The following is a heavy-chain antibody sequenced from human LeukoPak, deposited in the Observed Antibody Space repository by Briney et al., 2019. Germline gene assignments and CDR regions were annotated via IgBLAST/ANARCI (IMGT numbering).Heavy chain of an antibody. V-gene: IGHV1-2*02. CDR3: ARVGRPVLLWFGESIDY. Sequence: ASVKVSCKASGYTFTGYYMHWVRQAPGQGLEWMGWINPNSGGTNYAQKFQGRVTMTRDTSISTAYMELSSLRSEDTAVYYCARVGRPVLLWFGESIDYWGQGTLVTVSS. CDR1: GYTFTGYY. CDR2: INPNSGGT. J-gene: IGHJ4*02. D-gene: IGHD3-10*01.